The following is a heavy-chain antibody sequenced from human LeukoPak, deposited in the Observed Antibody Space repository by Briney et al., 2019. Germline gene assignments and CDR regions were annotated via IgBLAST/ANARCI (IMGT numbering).Heavy chain of an antibody. CDR3: EKIAAAGKYYFDY. V-gene: IGHV3-9*01. CDR2: ISWNSGSI. J-gene: IGHJ4*02. CDR1: GFTFDDYA. D-gene: IGHD6-13*01. Sequence: GGSLRLSRAASGFTFDDYAMHWVRQAPGKGLEWVSGISWNSGSIGYADSVKGRFTISRDNAKNSLYLQMNSLRAEDTALYYCEKIAAAGKYYFDYWGQGTLVTVSS.